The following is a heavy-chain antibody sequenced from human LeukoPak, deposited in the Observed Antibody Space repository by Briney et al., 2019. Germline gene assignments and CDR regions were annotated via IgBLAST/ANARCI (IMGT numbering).Heavy chain of an antibody. V-gene: IGHV1-58*01. CDR2: IVVGSGNT. CDR3: AAALSSTSWRASKWVLSGFDP. D-gene: IGHD2-2*01. CDR1: GFTFTSSA. Sequence: GASVKVSCKASGFTFTSSAVQWVRQARGQRLEWIGWIVVGSGNTNYAQKFQERVTITRDMSTSTAYMELSSLRSEDTAVYYCAAALSSTSWRASKWVLSGFDPWGQGTLVTVSS. J-gene: IGHJ5*02.